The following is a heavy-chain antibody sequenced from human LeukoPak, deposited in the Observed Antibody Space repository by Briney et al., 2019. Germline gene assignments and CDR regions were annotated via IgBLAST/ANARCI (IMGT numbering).Heavy chain of an antibody. CDR3: ARHTPGLQSGY. J-gene: IGHJ4*02. V-gene: IGHV4-34*01. CDR1: GGSISSYY. Sequence: SETLSLTCTVSGGSISSYYWSWIRQPPGNGLAWIGEINHSGSTNYNPSLKSRVTISVDTSKNQFSLKLSSVTAADTAVYYCARHTPGLQSGYWGQGTLVTVSS. CDR2: INHSGST. D-gene: IGHD4-11*01.